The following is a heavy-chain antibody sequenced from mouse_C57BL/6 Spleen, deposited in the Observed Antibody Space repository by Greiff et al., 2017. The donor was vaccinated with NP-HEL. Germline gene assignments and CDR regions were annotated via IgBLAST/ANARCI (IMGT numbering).Heavy chain of an antibody. CDR3: ARVVYDEGYYFDY. CDR1: GYTFTDYN. D-gene: IGHD2-12*01. CDR2: INPNNGGT. V-gene: IGHV1-18*01. Sequence: VQLQQSGPELVKPGASVKIPCKASGYTFTDYNMDWVKQSHGKSLEWIGDINPNNGGTIYNQKFKGKATLTVDKSSSTAYMELRSLTSEDTAVYYCARVVYDEGYYFDYWGQGTTLTVSS. J-gene: IGHJ2*01.